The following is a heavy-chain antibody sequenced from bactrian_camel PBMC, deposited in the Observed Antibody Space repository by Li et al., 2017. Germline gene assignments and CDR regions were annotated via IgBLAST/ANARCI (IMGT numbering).Heavy chain of an antibody. J-gene: IGHJ4*01. CDR1: GFTFDYYW. CDR3: AATSVWSGGEVLVGFFY. V-gene: IGHV3S1*01. D-gene: IGHD5*01. CDR2: MSTDGGRT. Sequence: HVQLVESGGGLVQPGGSLRLSCAASGFTFDYYWMHWVRQASGKGLESVAQMSTDGGRTYYADSLEGRFTISRDDAKNTLDLQMNDLKPDDTAVYYRAATSVWSGGEVLVGFFYWGQGTQVTVS.